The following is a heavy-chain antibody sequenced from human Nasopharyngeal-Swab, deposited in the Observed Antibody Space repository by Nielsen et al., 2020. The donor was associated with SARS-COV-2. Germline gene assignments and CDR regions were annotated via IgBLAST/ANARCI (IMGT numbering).Heavy chain of an antibody. Sequence: GESLKISCAVSGFIVSSTYMSWVRQAPGKGLEWVSVTEIGGITHYADSVKGRFTISRDNSKNTLYLQMNSLRAEDTAVYYCARGTNDYGDYWGQGTLVTVSS. CDR1: GFIVSSTY. CDR3: ARGTNDYGDY. V-gene: IGHV3-53*01. D-gene: IGHD1-1*01. J-gene: IGHJ4*02. CDR2: TEIGGIT.